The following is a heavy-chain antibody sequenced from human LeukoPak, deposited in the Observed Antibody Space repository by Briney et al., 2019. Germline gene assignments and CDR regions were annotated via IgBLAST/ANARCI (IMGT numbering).Heavy chain of an antibody. V-gene: IGHV3-66*01. CDR3: ARVEVMGTYYFDY. Sequence: PGGSLRLSCAASGFTASSNYMSWVRQAPGKGLEWVSVIYSGGSTYYEDSVKGRFTISRDNSNTTMYLQMNSLRAEDTAVYYCARVEVMGTYYFDYWGQGTLVTVS. D-gene: IGHD3-22*01. J-gene: IGHJ4*02. CDR1: GFTASSNY. CDR2: IYSGGST.